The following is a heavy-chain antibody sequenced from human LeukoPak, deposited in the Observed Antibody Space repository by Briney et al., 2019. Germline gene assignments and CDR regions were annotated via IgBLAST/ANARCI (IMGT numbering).Heavy chain of an antibody. CDR2: ISGSGGST. CDR3: AKDGLVWFGELN. CDR1: RFTFNTYA. V-gene: IGHV3-23*01. D-gene: IGHD3-10*01. Sequence: GGSLRLSCAASRFTFNTYAMSWVRQAPGKGLELVSAISGSGGSTYYADSVKGRFTISRDNSKNTLYLQMHSLRAEDTAVYYCAKDGLVWFGELNWGQGTLVTVSS. J-gene: IGHJ4*02.